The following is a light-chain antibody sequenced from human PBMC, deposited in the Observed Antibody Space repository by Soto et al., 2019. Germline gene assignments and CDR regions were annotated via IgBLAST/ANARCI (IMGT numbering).Light chain of an antibody. CDR3: QQRSNWPST. J-gene: IGKJ5*01. CDR1: LNVNSY. Sequence: VLTQSPATLSLSPWERATLSCRASLNVNSYLAWYQQKPGQAPRLLIYDASNRAAGIPARFSGSGSGTDFTLTISSLEPEDFAIYYCQQRSNWPSTFGQGTRLEIK. V-gene: IGKV3-11*01. CDR2: DAS.